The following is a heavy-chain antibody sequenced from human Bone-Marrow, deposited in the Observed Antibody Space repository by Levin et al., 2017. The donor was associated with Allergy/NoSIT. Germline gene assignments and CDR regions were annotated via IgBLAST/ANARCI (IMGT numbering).Heavy chain of an antibody. Sequence: SCAASGFTFSNYWMHWVRQAPGKGLVWVSGLNTDGSSIRDADSARGRFTISRDNAKNTVHLQVNSLRAEDTAVYYCARGSGYYYFDHWGQGTLVTVSS. CDR2: LNTDGSSI. D-gene: IGHD3-3*01. V-gene: IGHV3-74*01. J-gene: IGHJ4*02. CDR3: ARGSGYYYFDH. CDR1: GFTFSNYW.